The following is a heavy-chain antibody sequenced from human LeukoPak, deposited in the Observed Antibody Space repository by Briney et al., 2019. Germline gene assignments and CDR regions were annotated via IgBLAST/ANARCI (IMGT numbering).Heavy chain of an antibody. CDR2: IKQDGSEK. CDR3: AKDYFNDFWSGYFPNWFDP. CDR1: GFTFSSYW. D-gene: IGHD3-3*01. V-gene: IGHV3-7*01. Sequence: PGGSLRLSCAASGFTFSSYWMSWVRQAPGKGLEWVANIKQDGSEKYYVDSVKGRFTISRDNARNSLYLQMNSLRAEDTAVYYCAKDYFNDFWSGYFPNWFDPWGQGTLVTVSS. J-gene: IGHJ5*02.